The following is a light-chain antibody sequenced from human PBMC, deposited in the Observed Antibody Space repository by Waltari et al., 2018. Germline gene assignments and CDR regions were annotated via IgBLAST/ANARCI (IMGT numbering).Light chain of an antibody. CDR2: GAS. J-gene: IGKJ5*01. V-gene: IGKV1-39*01. CDR1: QNIDNF. CDR3: QQTYIVPIT. Sequence: DIRLTQSPSSLSASVGDSVTIACRASQNIDNFLVWYQQRPGKAPELLIHGASTLHSGVPSRFSGGGSGTEVTLTITTLKSEDFEIYYCQQTYIVPITFGQGTRLDIK.